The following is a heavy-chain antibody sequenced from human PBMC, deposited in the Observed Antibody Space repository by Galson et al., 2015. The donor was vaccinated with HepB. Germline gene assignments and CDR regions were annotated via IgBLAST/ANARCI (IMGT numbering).Heavy chain of an antibody. J-gene: IGHJ4*02. CDR2: VIPIFGTG. CDR3: ARGAYHDSSGYYYAY. D-gene: IGHD3-22*01. Sequence: SVKVSCKASGGTFSSYAIGWVRQAPGQGLEWMGGVIPIFGTGNYAQKFQGRVTITADESTSTVYMDLSNPRSEDTAVYYCARGAYHDSSGYYYAYWGQGTLVTVSS. V-gene: IGHV1-69*13. CDR1: GGTFSSYA.